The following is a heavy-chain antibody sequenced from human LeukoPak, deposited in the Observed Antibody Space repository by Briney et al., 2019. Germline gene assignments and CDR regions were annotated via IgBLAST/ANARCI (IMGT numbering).Heavy chain of an antibody. V-gene: IGHV3-48*03. CDR3: ARDLVVRGGRRDHFDY. J-gene: IGHJ4*02. Sequence: GGSLRLSCAASGFTFDDYAMNWVRQAPGKGLEWVSYISSSGSTIYYADSVKGRFTISRDNAKNSLYLQMNSLGAEDTAVYYCARDLVVRGGRRDHFDYWGQGTLVTVSS. D-gene: IGHD3-10*01. CDR2: ISSSGSTI. CDR1: GFTFDDYA.